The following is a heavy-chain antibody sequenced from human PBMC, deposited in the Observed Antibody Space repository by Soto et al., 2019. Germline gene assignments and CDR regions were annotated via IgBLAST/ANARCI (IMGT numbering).Heavy chain of an antibody. CDR3: AKDSPSHCSGGSCSGGGFDY. V-gene: IGHV3-9*01. J-gene: IGHJ4*02. Sequence: GGSLRLSCAASGFTFDDYAMHWVRQAPGKGLEWVSGISWNSGSIGYADSVKGRFTISRDNAKNSLYLQMNSLRAEDTALYYCAKDSPSHCSGGSCSGGGFDYWGQGTLVTVSS. CDR2: ISWNSGSI. D-gene: IGHD2-15*01. CDR1: GFTFDDYA.